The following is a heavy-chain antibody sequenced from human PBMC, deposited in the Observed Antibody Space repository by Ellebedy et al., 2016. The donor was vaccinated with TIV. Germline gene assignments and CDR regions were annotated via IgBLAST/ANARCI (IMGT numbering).Heavy chain of an antibody. Sequence: GGSLRLXXAASGFTFSSYGMHWVRQAPGKGLEWVAVIWYDGSNKYYADSVKGRFTISRDNSKNTLYLQMNSLRDEDTAVYYCATRGYSGYDDSPFDYWGQGTLVTVSS. CDR2: IWYDGSNK. J-gene: IGHJ4*02. V-gene: IGHV3-33*01. D-gene: IGHD5-12*01. CDR3: ATRGYSGYDDSPFDY. CDR1: GFTFSSYG.